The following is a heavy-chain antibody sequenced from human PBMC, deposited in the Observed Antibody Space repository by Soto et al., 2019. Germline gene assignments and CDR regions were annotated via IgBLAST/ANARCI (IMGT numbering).Heavy chain of an antibody. CDR2: INAGNGNT. CDR1: EYTFTSYA. J-gene: IGHJ6*02. Sequence: QVQLVQSGAEEKKPGASVKVSCKASEYTFTSYAMHWVRQAPGQRLEWMGWINAGNGNTKYSQKFQGRVTITRDTSASTAYMELSSLRSEDTAVYYCASAYCGGDCSNYYYGMDVWGQGTTVTVSS. D-gene: IGHD2-21*02. V-gene: IGHV1-3*05. CDR3: ASAYCGGDCSNYYYGMDV.